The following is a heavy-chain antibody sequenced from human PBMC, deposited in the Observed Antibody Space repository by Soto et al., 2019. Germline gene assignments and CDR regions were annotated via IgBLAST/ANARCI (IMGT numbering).Heavy chain of an antibody. CDR2: ISSSSSYI. Sequence: PGGSLRLSCAASGFTFSSYSMNWVRQAPGKGLEWVSSISSSSSYIYYADSVKGRFTISRDNAKNSLYLQMNSLRAEDTAVYYCAKMTTVTGPFDYWGQGTLVTVSS. V-gene: IGHV3-21*01. J-gene: IGHJ4*02. CDR3: AKMTTVTGPFDY. CDR1: GFTFSSYS. D-gene: IGHD4-17*01.